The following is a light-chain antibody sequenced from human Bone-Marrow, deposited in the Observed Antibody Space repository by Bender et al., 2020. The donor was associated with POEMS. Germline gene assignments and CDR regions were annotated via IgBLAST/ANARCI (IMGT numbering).Light chain of an antibody. CDR3: SAWDDSLRGWV. CDR2: YAD. Sequence: QSVVTLIHSPSEAPRQRVTISCSGSSSNIGYHGVNWYQQLTGEASKLLIYYADLLTPGVSDRFSASKSGPSASRAISELQYEDEALYYCSAWDDSLRGWVFGGGTKLTVL. J-gene: IGLJ3*02. CDR1: SSNIGYHG. V-gene: IGLV1-36*01.